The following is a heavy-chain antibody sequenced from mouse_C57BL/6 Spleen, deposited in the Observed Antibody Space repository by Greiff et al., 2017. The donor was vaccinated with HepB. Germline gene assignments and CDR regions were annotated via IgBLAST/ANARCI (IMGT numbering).Heavy chain of an antibody. J-gene: IGHJ4*01. Sequence: VQLQQPGAELVKPGASVKLSCKASGYTFTSYWMHWVKQRPGRGLEWIGRSDPNSGGTTYNEKFKSKATLTVDKPSSTAYMQLSSLTSEDYAVYYCARVRANWDNYAMDYWGQGTSVTVSS. CDR1: GYTFTSYW. CDR2: SDPNSGGT. CDR3: ARVRANWDNYAMDY. V-gene: IGHV1-72*01. D-gene: IGHD4-1*01.